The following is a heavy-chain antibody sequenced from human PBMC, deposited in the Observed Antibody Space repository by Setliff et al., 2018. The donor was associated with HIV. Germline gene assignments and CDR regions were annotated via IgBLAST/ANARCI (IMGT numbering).Heavy chain of an antibody. D-gene: IGHD2-21*02. J-gene: IGHJ4*02. CDR1: GDTDFY. CDR2: IHASGKT. Sequence: PSETLSLTCTVSGDTDFYWNWIRQPPGKGLEWIGYIHASGKTNHNPSLKSRVTISLDTSKMQFSLHLTSVTAADTAVYYCATLDPSGGNFLAYWGQGTLVTVSS. V-gene: IGHV4-4*09. CDR3: ATLDPSGGNFLAY.